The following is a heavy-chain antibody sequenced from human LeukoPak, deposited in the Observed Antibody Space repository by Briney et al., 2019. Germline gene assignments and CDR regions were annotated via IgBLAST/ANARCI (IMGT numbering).Heavy chain of an antibody. V-gene: IGHV1-18*01. CDR1: GYTFTSYG. Sequence: ASVKVSCKASGYTFTSYGISWVRQAPGQGLEWMGWISVCNGNTNYAQTFQGRVTMTTDTSTSTAYMELRSLRSDDTAVYYCARDDGNSGSYLGGYDAFDIWGQGTMVTVSS. D-gene: IGHD1-26*01. CDR3: ARDDGNSGSYLGGYDAFDI. CDR2: ISVCNGNT. J-gene: IGHJ3*02.